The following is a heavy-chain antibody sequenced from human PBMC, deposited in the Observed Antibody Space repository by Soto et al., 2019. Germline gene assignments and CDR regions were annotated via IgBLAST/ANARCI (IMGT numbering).Heavy chain of an antibody. CDR1: GFTFKNFA. CDR2: ISGNGGAT. J-gene: IGHJ4*02. Sequence: HPGGSLRLSCSPSGFTFKNFAMHWLRQAPGKGLDYVSSISGNGGATHHADSVKGRFTISRDNSKNILFLQMSSLRPEDTALYYCVKDYGRNWNYVFDFWGQGTLVTVSS. D-gene: IGHD1-7*01. CDR3: VKDYGRNWNYVFDF. V-gene: IGHV3-64D*08.